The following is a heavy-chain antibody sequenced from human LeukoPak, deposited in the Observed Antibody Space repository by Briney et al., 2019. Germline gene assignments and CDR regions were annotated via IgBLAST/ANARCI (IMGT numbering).Heavy chain of an antibody. J-gene: IGHJ4*02. D-gene: IGHD6-13*01. CDR2: ISSDGSST. CDR1: GFTFSNYW. Sequence: GGSLRLSCAASGFTFSNYWMHWVRQAPGKGLVWVSRISSDGSSTTYADSVKGRFTISRDNAKNTLYPQMNSLRVEDTAVYYCARGYGSSLGVYWGQGTLVTVSS. V-gene: IGHV3-74*03. CDR3: ARGYGSSLGVY.